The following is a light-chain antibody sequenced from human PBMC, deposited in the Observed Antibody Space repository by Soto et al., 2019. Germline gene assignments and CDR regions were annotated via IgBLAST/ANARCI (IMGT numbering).Light chain of an antibody. CDR3: SSYTSSSTYVV. J-gene: IGLJ2*01. CDR1: SSDVGGYNY. V-gene: IGLV2-14*03. CDR2: DVI. Sequence: QSVLTQPASVSGSPGQSITISCTGTSSDVGGYNYVSWYQQHPGKAPKLMIYDVINRPSGVSNRFSGSKSGNSASLTIFGFQAEDEADYYCSSYTSSSTYVVFGGGTKVTVL.